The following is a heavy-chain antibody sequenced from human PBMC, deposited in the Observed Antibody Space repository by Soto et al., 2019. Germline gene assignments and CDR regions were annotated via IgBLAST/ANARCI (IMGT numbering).Heavy chain of an antibody. Sequence: QVQLVESGGGVVQPGRSLRLSCVASGSSFGAYAMHWVRQAPGKGLEWVSAISYDGSKKFYADSVRGRLTISRDNSWNTAYLQMNSLASEDTAVYYCARDGGFASCAQGTLLTVSS. V-gene: IGHV3-30-3*01. CDR3: ARDGGFAS. D-gene: IGHD3-10*01. CDR1: GSSFGAYA. J-gene: IGHJ5*01. CDR2: ISYDGSKK.